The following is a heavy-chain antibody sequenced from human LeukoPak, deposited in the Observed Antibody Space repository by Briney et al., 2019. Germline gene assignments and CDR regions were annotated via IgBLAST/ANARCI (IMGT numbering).Heavy chain of an antibody. CDR2: IKEDGSQE. CDR1: GFTFSSYW. D-gene: IGHD3-10*01. J-gene: IGHJ4*02. Sequence: PGGSLRLSCAASGFTFSSYWMSWVRQAPGKGLEWVANIKEDGSQEYYVDSVRGRFTISRDNARNSVYLQMNSLRAEGTAVYYCAKGGAPFAESAYWGQGTLVTVSS. V-gene: IGHV3-7*01. CDR3: AKGGAPFAESAY.